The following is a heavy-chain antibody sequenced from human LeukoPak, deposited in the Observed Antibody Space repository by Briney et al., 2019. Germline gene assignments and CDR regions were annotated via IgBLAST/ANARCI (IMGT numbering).Heavy chain of an antibody. CDR3: AHSGTVTTPHDAFDI. V-gene: IGHV2-5*01. CDR2: IYWNDDK. J-gene: IGHJ3*02. CDR1: GFSLSTSGVG. Sequence: GLTLVNPTQTLTLTCTFSGFSLSTSGVGVGWIRQPPGKALEWLALIYWNDDKRYSPSLKSRLTITKDTSKNQVVLTMTNMDPVDTATYYCAHSGTVTTPHDAFDIWGQGTMVTVSS. D-gene: IGHD4-17*01.